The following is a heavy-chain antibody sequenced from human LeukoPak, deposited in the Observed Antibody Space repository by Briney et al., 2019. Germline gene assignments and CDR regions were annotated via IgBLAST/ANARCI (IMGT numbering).Heavy chain of an antibody. V-gene: IGHV3-7*03. CDR2: IKQDGSEK. D-gene: IGHD2-2*01. CDR1: GFTFSSYW. J-gene: IGHJ6*04. CDR3: ARDRRAGYCSSTSCYVWYYYYYGIDV. Sequence: PGGSLRLSCAASGFTFSSYWMNWVRQAPGKGLEWVANIKQDGSEKYYVDSVKGRFTISRDNAKNSLYLQMNSLRAEDTAVYYCARDRRAGYCSSTSCYVWYYYYYGIDVWGKGTTVTASS.